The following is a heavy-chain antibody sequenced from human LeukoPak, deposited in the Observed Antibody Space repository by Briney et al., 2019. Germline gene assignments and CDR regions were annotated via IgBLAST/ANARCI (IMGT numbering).Heavy chain of an antibody. J-gene: IGHJ1*01. V-gene: IGHV3-23*01. D-gene: IGHD6-13*01. CDR2: ISGSGGST. CDR3: AKNVKAAAGTGYFQH. CDR1: GFTFIDYG. Sequence: PGGSLRLSCAASGFTFIDYGMHWVRQAPGKGLEWVSAISGSGGSTYYADSVKGRFTISRDNSKNTLYLQMNSLRAEDTAVYYCAKNVKAAAGTGYFQHWGQGTLVTVSS.